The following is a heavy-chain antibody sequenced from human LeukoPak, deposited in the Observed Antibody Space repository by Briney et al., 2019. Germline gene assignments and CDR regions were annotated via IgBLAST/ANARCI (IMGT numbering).Heavy chain of an antibody. J-gene: IGHJ4*02. CDR1: GFTFNNYA. CDR3: ARDYPTSGIVTIFDY. V-gene: IGHV3-23*01. CDR2: ITASGGST. D-gene: IGHD1-1*01. Sequence: GGSLRLSCASSGFTFNNYAMTWVRQAPGKGLEWVSSITASGGSTYCADSVKGRFTISRDNSKNTLYLQMSGLRAEDTAVYYCARDYPTSGIVTIFDYWGQGTLVTVSS.